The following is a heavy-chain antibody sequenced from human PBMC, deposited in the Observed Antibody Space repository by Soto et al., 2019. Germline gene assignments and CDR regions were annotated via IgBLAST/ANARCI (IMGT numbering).Heavy chain of an antibody. Sequence: PSETLSLTCAVYGGSFSGYYWSWIRQPPGKGLEWIGEINHSGSTNYNPSLKSRVTISVDTSKNQFSLKLSSVTAADTAVYYCARASDDYYGSGSYYEHFDYWGQGTLVTVSS. J-gene: IGHJ4*02. CDR2: INHSGST. CDR1: GGSFSGYY. CDR3: ARASDDYYGSGSYYEHFDY. V-gene: IGHV4-34*01. D-gene: IGHD3-10*01.